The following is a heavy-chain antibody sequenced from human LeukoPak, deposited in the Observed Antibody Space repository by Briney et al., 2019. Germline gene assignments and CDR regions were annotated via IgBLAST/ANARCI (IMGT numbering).Heavy chain of an antibody. J-gene: IGHJ5*02. Sequence: GGSLRLSCAASGFTFSSFSMNWVRQAPGKGLEWLSYISGSSSIVYYGDSVKGRFTISRDNAKNSLYLQMNSLRDEDTAVYYCARDPSVAATGWGRWFDHWGLRTLVTVSS. CDR1: GFTFSSFS. CDR2: ISGSSSIV. CDR3: ARDPSVAATGWGRWFDH. D-gene: IGHD6-13*01. V-gene: IGHV3-48*02.